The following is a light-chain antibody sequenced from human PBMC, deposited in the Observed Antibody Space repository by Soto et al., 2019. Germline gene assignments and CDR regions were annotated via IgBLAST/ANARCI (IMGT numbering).Light chain of an antibody. CDR1: QSVSSSY. Sequence: ETVMTQSPATLSVSPGERAPLFCRASQSVSSSYFAWYQQKPGQAPRLLIYGASSRATGIPDRLSGSGSGTDFTLTVSRLEPEDVAVYYCQQYGSSPTFGQGTKVDI. CDR3: QQYGSSPT. CDR2: GAS. V-gene: IGKV3-20*01. J-gene: IGKJ1*01.